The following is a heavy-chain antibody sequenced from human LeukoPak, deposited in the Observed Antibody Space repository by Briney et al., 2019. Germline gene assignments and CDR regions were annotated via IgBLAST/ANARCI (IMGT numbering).Heavy chain of an antibody. CDR1: GYTFTSYG. Sequence: ALVKVSCKASGYTFTSYGISWVRQAPGQGLEWMGWISAYNGNTNYAQKLQGRVTMTTNTSTSTAYMELRSLRSDDTAVYYCARVGGRRGYSGYGRGDKKYYFDYWGQGTLVTVSS. CDR2: ISAYNGNT. V-gene: IGHV1-18*01. J-gene: IGHJ4*02. CDR3: ARVGGRRGYSGYGRGDKKYYFDY. D-gene: IGHD5-12*01.